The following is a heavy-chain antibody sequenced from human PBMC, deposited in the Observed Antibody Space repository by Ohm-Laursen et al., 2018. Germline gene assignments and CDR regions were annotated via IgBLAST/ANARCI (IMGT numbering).Heavy chain of an antibody. D-gene: IGHD4-17*01. CDR3: AKDGFSAVTTLGYFDY. CDR1: GFTFSSYW. CDR2: ISWNSGSI. V-gene: IGHV3-9*01. Sequence: SSLRLSCAASGFTFSSYWMSWVRQAPGKGLEWVSGISWNSGSIGYADSVKGRFTISRDNAKNSVYLQMNSLRAEDTAVYYCAKDGFSAVTTLGYFDYWGQGTLVTVSS. J-gene: IGHJ4*02.